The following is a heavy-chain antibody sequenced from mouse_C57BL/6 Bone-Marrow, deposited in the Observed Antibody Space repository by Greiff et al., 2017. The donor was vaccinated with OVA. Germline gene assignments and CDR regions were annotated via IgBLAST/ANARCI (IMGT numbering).Heavy chain of an antibody. CDR3: SRSVTPFYAMDY. J-gene: IGHJ4*01. D-gene: IGHD2-12*01. V-gene: IGHV1-85*01. CDR2: IYPRDGSN. Sequence: QVQLQQSGPELVKPGASVKLSCKASGYTFTSYDINWVKQRPGQGLEWIGWIYPRDGSNKYNEKFKGKATLTVEQSSSTAYMELHSLTSEDTAFYFCSRSVTPFYAMDYWGQGTSVTVSA. CDR1: GYTFTSYD.